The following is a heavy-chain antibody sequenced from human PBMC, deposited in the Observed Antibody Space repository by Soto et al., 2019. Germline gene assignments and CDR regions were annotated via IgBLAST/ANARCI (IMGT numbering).Heavy chain of an antibody. CDR2: LHYSGSA. CDR1: GASMSDYY. V-gene: IGHV4-59*01. CDR3: ARSGHTFAGVV. J-gene: IGHJ4*02. D-gene: IGHD3-16*01. Sequence: PSETLSLTXTVSGASMSDYYGSWIRQSPGKGLEHIGYLHYSGSANYNPSLKSRVTISMDTSKNQFSLNLNSVTAADKAIYYCARSGHTFAGVVWGQGVPVTVS.